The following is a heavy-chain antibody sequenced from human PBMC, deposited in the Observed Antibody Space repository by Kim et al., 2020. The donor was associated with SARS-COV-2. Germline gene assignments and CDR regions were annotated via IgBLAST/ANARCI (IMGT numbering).Heavy chain of an antibody. J-gene: IGHJ4*02. CDR1: GGSFSGYY. Sequence: SETLSLTCAVYGGSFSGYYWSWIRQPPGKGLEWIGEINHSGSTNYNPSLKSRVTISVDTSKNQFSLKLSSVTAADTAVYYCARGVNYSSSSRHYFDYWGQGTLVTVSS. CDR2: INHSGST. D-gene: IGHD6-13*01. CDR3: ARGVNYSSSSRHYFDY. V-gene: IGHV4-34*01.